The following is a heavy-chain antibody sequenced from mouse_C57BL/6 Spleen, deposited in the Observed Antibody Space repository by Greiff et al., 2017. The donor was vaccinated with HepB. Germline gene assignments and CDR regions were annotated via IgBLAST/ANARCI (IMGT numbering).Heavy chain of an antibody. CDR3: ARDMGNSYAMDY. D-gene: IGHD2-1*01. CDR1: GFTFSSYA. Sequence: DVMLVESGGGLVKPRGSLKLSCAASGFTFSSYAMSWVRQTPEKRLEWVATISDGGSYTYYPDNVKGRFTISRDNAKNNLYLQMSHLKSEDTAMYYCARDMGNSYAMDYWGQGTSVTVSS. J-gene: IGHJ4*01. CDR2: ISDGGSYT. V-gene: IGHV5-4*01.